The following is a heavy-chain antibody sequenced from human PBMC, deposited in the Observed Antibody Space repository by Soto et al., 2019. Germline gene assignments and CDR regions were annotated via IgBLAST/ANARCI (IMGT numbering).Heavy chain of an antibody. J-gene: IGHJ2*01. D-gene: IGHD2-8*01. CDR1: GFTFSGYA. CDR2: ISGGGDAT. CDR3: AIKVSGSTARPDVWYFAL. Sequence: EVQLLDSGGGLVQPGGSLRLSCAASGFTFSGYALTWVRQAPGKGLEWVSAISGGGDATFYADSVKGPFTISRDNAKNALYLQMNTVRADDTPVCYCAIKVSGSTARPDVWYFALWGRGTLVTFPS. V-gene: IGHV3-23*01.